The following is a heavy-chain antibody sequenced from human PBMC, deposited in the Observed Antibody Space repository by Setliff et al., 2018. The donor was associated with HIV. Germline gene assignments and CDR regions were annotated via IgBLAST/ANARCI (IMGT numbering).Heavy chain of an antibody. CDR1: RGSINSDDYY. CDR3: ARGRRYGGNSAGSYFDY. V-gene: IGHV4-61*02. D-gene: IGHD2-21*02. CDR2: IYTSGST. J-gene: IGHJ5*01. Sequence: SETLSLTCTVSRGSINSDDYYWSGIRQHAGKGLEWVGRIYTSGSTNYNPSLKSRVTISQDRSKNQFSLSLSSVTATDTAVYYCARGRRYGGNSAGSYFDYWGHGILVTVSS.